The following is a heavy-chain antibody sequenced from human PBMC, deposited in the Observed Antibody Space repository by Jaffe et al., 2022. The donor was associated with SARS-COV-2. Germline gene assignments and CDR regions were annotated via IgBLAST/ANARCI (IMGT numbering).Heavy chain of an antibody. D-gene: IGHD2-2*01. Sequence: QVQLVQSGAEVKKPGASVKVSCKASGYTFTSYYMHWVRQAPGQGLEWMGIINPSGGSTSYAQKFQGRVTMTRDTSTSTVYMELSSLRSEDTAVYYCARDELLPAASNYYYYGMDVWGQGTTVTVSS. V-gene: IGHV1-46*01. J-gene: IGHJ6*02. CDR1: GYTFTSYY. CDR2: INPSGGST. CDR3: ARDELLPAASNYYYYGMDV.